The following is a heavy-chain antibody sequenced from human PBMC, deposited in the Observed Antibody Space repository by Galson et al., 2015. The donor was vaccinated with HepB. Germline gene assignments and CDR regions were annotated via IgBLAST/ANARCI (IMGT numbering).Heavy chain of an antibody. J-gene: IGHJ4*02. CDR1: GFSVSANR. Sequence: SLRLSCAVSGFSVSANRMSWVRQAPGKGLEWVSFIDRGGKTFFADSVKGRFSISRDQSKNTLFLQMDNLRPEDTAVYYCASHLRDIDFFDFWGQGTLVAVSS. V-gene: IGHV3-66*04. CDR2: IDRGGKT. D-gene: IGHD5/OR15-5a*01. CDR3: ASHLRDIDFFDF.